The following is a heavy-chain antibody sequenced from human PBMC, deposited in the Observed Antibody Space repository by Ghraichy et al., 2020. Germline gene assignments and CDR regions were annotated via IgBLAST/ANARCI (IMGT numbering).Heavy chain of an antibody. CDR3: AREDGINSAWFDP. D-gene: IGHD4-23*01. J-gene: IGHJ5*02. CDR2: IYYSGSA. CDR1: GGSISSGDYY. V-gene: IGHV4-30-4*01. Sequence: SETLSLTCTVSGGSISSGDYYWSWIRQPPGKGLEWIGYIYYSGSAYYNPSLKSRVTISVDTSKNQFSLKLSSVTAADTAVYYCAREDGINSAWFDPWGQGTLVTVSS.